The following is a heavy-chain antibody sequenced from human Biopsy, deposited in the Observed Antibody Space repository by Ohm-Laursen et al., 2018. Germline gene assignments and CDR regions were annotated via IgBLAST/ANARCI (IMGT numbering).Heavy chain of an antibody. CDR2: ISYTGYT. D-gene: IGHD3-22*01. CDR1: GGSFTGHY. CDR3: ARDRGYYSDRTVPGYFDL. Sequence: SQTLSLTCTVSGGSFTGHYWSWIRQPPGKGLEWIGHISYTGYTSYNAPLQSRVTIPVDTSKNHFSLRLRSVTPADTAIYYCARDRGYYSDRTVPGYFDLWGRGTLVTVSS. J-gene: IGHJ2*01. V-gene: IGHV4-59*11.